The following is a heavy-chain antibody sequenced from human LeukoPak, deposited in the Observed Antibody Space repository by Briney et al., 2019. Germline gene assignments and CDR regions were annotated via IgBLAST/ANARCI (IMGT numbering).Heavy chain of an antibody. CDR2: INPNSGGT. Sequence: GASVKVSCKASGYTFTGYYMHWVRQAPGQGLEWMGWINPNSGGTNYAQKFQGRVTMTRDTSISTAYMELSRLRSDDTAVYYCARGQYQVLSYYYMDVWGKGTTVTVSS. CDR1: GYTFTGYY. V-gene: IGHV1-2*02. D-gene: IGHD2-2*01. CDR3: ARGQYQVLSYYYMDV. J-gene: IGHJ6*03.